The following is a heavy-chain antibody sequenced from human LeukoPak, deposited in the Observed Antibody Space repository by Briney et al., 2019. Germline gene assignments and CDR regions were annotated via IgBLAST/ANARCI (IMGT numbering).Heavy chain of an antibody. CDR2: IYYSGST. J-gene: IGHJ4*02. CDR3: ARDSEMATIGAPIY. Sequence: SETLSLTCTVSGGSISSYYWSWIRQPPGKGLEWIGYIYYSGSTNYNPSLKSRVTISVDTSKNQFSLKLSSVTAADTAVYYCARDSEMATIGAPIYWGLGTLVTVSS. D-gene: IGHD5-24*01. CDR1: GGSISSYY. V-gene: IGHV4-59*01.